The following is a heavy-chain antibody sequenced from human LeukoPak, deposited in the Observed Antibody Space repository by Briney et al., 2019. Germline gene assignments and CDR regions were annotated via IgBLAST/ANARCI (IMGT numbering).Heavy chain of an antibody. D-gene: IGHD2-2*01. CDR2: IYYSGST. J-gene: IGHJ5*02. CDR3: ARTLVVPAATSWFDP. CDR1: GGSISSHY. Sequence: PSETLSLTCTVPGGSISSHYWSWIRQPPGKGLEWIGYIYYSGSTNYNPSLKRRVTISVDTSKNQFSLKLSSVTAADTAVYYCARTLVVPAATSWFDPWGQGTLVTVSS. V-gene: IGHV4-59*11.